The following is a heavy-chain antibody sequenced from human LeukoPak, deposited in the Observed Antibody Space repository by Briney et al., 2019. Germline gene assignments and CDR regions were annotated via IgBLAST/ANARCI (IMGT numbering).Heavy chain of an antibody. V-gene: IGHV4-61*01. Sequence: SETLSLTCTVSGGSVSNGSYNWRRIRQTRGKGLEWIGYIYYSGSTTYNPSLKSRFTISVATSKNQFSLKLSSVTAADTAVYYCARVHTTVTTYYFDYWGQGTLVTVSS. J-gene: IGHJ4*02. CDR2: IYYSGST. CDR1: GGSVSNGSYN. D-gene: IGHD4-17*01. CDR3: ARVHTTVTTYYFDY.